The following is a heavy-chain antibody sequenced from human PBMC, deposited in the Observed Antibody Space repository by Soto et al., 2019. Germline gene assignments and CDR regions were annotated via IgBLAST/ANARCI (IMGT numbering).Heavy chain of an antibody. Sequence: QVLLVQSGAEVKKPGASVKVSCKDSGYTFNSYGVSWVRQAPGQGLEWMGWISAYNGNTKYSQNLQGRVTMTIDTTTSSAYLEVRSLRSDDTAIYYCARYFWSGQLPFYFDQWRQGTLVTVSS. CDR3: ARYFWSGQLPFYFDQ. V-gene: IGHV1-18*01. D-gene: IGHD3-3*01. J-gene: IGHJ4*02. CDR1: GYTFNSYG. CDR2: ISAYNGNT.